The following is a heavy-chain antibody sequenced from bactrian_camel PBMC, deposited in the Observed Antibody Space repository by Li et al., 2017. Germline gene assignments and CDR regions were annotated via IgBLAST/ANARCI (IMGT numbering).Heavy chain of an antibody. CDR2: IDSDGTT. D-gene: IGHD2*01. CDR1: GYMFSVWC. CDR3: ATDSPAACEYCSGGYCSLLLGY. J-gene: IGHJ6*01. V-gene: IGHV3S53*01. Sequence: HVQLVESGGGSVQAGGSLRLSCQPSGYMFSVWCMAWFRLAPGKEREGVAGIDSDGTTNYADSVKGRFTISLDKAKNTLYLHMNDLKPEDTAIYYCATDSPAACEYCSGGYCSLLLGYRGQGTQVTVS.